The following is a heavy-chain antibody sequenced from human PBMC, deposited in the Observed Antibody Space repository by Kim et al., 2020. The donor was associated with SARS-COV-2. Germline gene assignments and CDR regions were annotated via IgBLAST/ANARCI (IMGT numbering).Heavy chain of an antibody. V-gene: IGHV4-59*01. D-gene: IGHD6-19*01. Sequence: KPSLKSRVTISVDTSKNQFSLKPSSVTAADTAVYYCARDRSPYSSGWFDYWGQGTLVTVSS. J-gene: IGHJ4*02. CDR3: ARDRSPYSSGWFDY.